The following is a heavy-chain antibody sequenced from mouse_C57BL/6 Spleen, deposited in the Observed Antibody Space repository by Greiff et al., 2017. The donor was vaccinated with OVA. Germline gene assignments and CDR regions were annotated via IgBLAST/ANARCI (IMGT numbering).Heavy chain of an antibody. D-gene: IGHD1-1*01. CDR2: INPSTGGT. Sequence: EVKLVESGPELVKPGASVKISCKASGYSFTGYYMNWVKQSPEKSLEWIGEINPSTGGTTYNQKFKAKATLTVDKSSSTAYMQLKSLTSEDSAVYYWARNYGSSYRFAYWGQGTTLTVSS. CDR1: GYSFTGYY. CDR3: ARNYGSSYRFAY. V-gene: IGHV1-42*01. J-gene: IGHJ2*01.